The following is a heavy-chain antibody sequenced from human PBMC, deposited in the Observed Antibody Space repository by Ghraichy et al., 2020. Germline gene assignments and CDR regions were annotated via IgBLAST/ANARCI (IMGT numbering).Heavy chain of an antibody. V-gene: IGHV3-30*18. CDR1: GFTFSKYG. J-gene: IGHJ4*02. D-gene: IGHD6-19*01. CDR2: ISNDGSVQ. Sequence: GESLNISCAASGFTFSKYGIHWVRQAPGKGLEWVAIISNDGSVQNYIDSAKGRFTTSRDNSKDTVFLSMSSLTVEDTAIYYCAKERTTSIAVGEADSWGQGTLVIVSS. CDR3: AKERTTSIAVGEADS.